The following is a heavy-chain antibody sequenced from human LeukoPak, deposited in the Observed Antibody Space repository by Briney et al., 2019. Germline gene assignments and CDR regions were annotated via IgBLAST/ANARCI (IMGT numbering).Heavy chain of an antibody. CDR1: GGTFSSYA. CDR3: AILQASSGSYYKDAFDI. J-gene: IGHJ3*02. V-gene: IGHV1-69*13. Sequence: SVKVSCKASGGTFSSYAISWVRQAPGQGLEWMGGIIPIFGTANYAQKFQGRVTITADESTSTAYMELSSLRSEDTAVYYCAILQASSGSYYKDAFDIWGQGTMVTVSS. CDR2: IIPIFGTA. D-gene: IGHD3-10*01.